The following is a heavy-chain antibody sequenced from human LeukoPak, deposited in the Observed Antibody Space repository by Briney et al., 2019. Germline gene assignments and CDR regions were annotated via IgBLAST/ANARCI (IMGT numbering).Heavy chain of an antibody. Sequence: PGGSLRLSCAASGFTFSSYEMNWVRQAPGKGLEWVSYISSSGSTIYYADSVKGRFTISRDNAKNSLYLQMNSLRAEDTAVYYCARVGDSGSSDVFLNYYYYYYMDVWGKGTTVTISS. CDR1: GFTFSSYE. J-gene: IGHJ6*03. CDR2: ISSSGSTI. V-gene: IGHV3-48*03. CDR3: ARVGDSGSSDVFLNYYYYYYMDV. D-gene: IGHD3-10*01.